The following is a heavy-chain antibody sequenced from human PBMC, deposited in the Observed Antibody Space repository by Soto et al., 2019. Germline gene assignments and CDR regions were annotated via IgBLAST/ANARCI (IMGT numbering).Heavy chain of an antibody. V-gene: IGHV4-59*10. CDR1: GASLSNYY. Sequence: PSETLSLTCAVYGASLSNYYWSWIRQPAGKGLEHIGRIYTSGSTSYNPSLKSRVTMSMDTSQTQIYLNLTSVTAADTAVYYCARGGIQLSYAFDHWGKGILVTVSS. CDR2: IYTSGST. J-gene: IGHJ4*02. CDR3: ARGGIQLSYAFDH. D-gene: IGHD3-10*01.